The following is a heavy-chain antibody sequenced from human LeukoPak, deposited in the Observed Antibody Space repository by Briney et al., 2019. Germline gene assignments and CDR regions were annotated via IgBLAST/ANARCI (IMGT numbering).Heavy chain of an antibody. Sequence: SETLSLTCTVSGGSISSYYWSWIRQPPGKGPEWIGNIDYSGKTNYNPSLRSRVTISVDTSKNQFSLKLNSVTGADTAVYYCARSRSIGSGSYYANFDSWGQGTLVTVSS. D-gene: IGHD3-10*01. V-gene: IGHV4-59*01. CDR3: ARSRSIGSGSYYANFDS. CDR1: GGSISSYY. CDR2: IDYSGKT. J-gene: IGHJ4*02.